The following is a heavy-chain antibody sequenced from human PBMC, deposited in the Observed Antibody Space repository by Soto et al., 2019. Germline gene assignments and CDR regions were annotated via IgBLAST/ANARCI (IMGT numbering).Heavy chain of an antibody. CDR1: GYTFTGHA. CDR3: LRSAIRPSGGLIGPFDL. J-gene: IGHJ5*02. Sequence: QVQLVQSGAEGKKPGASVNVSCEASGYTFTGHALHWVRQAPGQRLVWMGWINGGNGDTRYSQRLQGRLTIFRDTSASSVYMELSRLRPEDTDVYYCLRSAIRPSGGLIGPFDLWGQGTQVTVSS. CDR2: INGGNGDT. D-gene: IGHD3-16*02. V-gene: IGHV1-3*01.